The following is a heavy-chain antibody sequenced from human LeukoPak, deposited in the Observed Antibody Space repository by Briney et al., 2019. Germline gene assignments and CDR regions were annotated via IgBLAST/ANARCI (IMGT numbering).Heavy chain of an antibody. CDR2: MNPGSGNT. V-gene: IGHV1-8*01. CDR3: ARASRQVKGYDSAGYYYFGY. CDR1: GYTFTSYD. D-gene: IGHD3-22*01. Sequence: ASVTVSCTASGYTFTSYDINWVRQATGQGLEWMGWMNPGSGNTGLAQKFQGRVTMTSNTSTSTAYMELSSLRSEDTAVYFCARASRQVKGYDSAGYYYFGYWGQGAVVTVSS. J-gene: IGHJ4*02.